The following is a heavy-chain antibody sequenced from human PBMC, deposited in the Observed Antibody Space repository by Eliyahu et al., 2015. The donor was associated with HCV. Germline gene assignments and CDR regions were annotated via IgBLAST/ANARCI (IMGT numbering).Heavy chain of an antibody. Sequence: EVQLLESGGGLVQPXGSLRLSCAAXGFTFSLYAVAWVRQAPGKGLEWVSVVSNSGDSTYYVDSVKGRFTISRDNSKNTVYLQMNSLRVEDTALYFCAKDNSGSFDYWGQGTLVTVSS. CDR3: AKDNSGSFDY. D-gene: IGHD5-24*01. CDR1: GFTFSLYA. V-gene: IGHV3-23*01. J-gene: IGHJ4*02. CDR2: VSNSGDST.